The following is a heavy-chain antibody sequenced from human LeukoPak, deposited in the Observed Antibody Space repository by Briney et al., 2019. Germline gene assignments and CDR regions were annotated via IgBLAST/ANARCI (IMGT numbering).Heavy chain of an antibody. CDR2: ISYDGSNK. D-gene: IGHD5-24*01. Sequence: PGGSLXLSCXASGFTFSSYAMHWVRQAPGKGLEWVAVISYDGSNKYYADSVKGRFTISRDNSKNTLYLQMNSLRAEDTAVYYCASSVEMATITGYWGQGTLVTVSS. J-gene: IGHJ4*02. V-gene: IGHV3-30*04. CDR1: GFTFSSYA. CDR3: ASSVEMATITGY.